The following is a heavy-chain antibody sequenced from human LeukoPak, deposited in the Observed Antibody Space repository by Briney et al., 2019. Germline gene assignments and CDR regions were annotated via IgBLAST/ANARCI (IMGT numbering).Heavy chain of an antibody. CDR2: INPNSGGT. Sequence: ASVKVSCKASGYTFTRYYMHWVRQAPGQGLEWMGRINPNSGGTNYAQKFQGRVTMTRDTSISTAYMELSRLRSDDMSVYYCATISHRWQLSILANWFDSWGQGTLVTVSS. J-gene: IGHJ5*01. V-gene: IGHV1-2*06. CDR3: ATISHRWQLSILANWFDS. CDR1: GYTFTRYY. D-gene: IGHD2-15*01.